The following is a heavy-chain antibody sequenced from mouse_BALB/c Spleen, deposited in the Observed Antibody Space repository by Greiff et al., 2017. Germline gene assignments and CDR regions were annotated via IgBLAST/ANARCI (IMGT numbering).Heavy chain of an antibody. V-gene: IGHV2-9*02. CDR1: GFSLTSYG. Sequence: VKLQESGPGLVAPSQSLSITCTVSGFSLTSYGVHWVRQPPGKGLEWLGVIWAGGSTNYNSALMSRLSISKDNSKSQVFLKMNSLQTDDTAMYYCARGGGSSYGYYFDYWGQGTTLTVSS. D-gene: IGHD1-1*01. J-gene: IGHJ2*01. CDR2: IWAGGST. CDR3: ARGGGSSYGYYFDY.